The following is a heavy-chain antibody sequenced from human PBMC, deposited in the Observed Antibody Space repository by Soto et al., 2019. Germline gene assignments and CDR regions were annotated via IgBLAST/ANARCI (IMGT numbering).Heavy chain of an antibody. V-gene: IGHV4-59*01. CDR3: ARDSEGALTYFDS. Sequence: SETLSLTCTVSGGSISSYYWSWIRQPPGKGLEWIGYIYYSGSTNYNPSLKSRVTISVDTSKNQFSLKLSSVTAADTAVYYCARDSEGALTYFDSWGPGTLVTVSS. CDR2: IYYSGST. J-gene: IGHJ4*02. CDR1: GGSISSYY.